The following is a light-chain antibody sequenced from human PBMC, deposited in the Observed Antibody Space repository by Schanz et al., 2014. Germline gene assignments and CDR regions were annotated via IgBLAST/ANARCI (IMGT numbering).Light chain of an antibody. CDR1: SSDVGGYNY. CDR3: SSYRRTAAVAV. CDR2: DVS. J-gene: IGLJ1*01. V-gene: IGLV2-14*03. Sequence: QSALTQPASVSGSPGQSITLSCTGTSSDVGGYNYVSWYQHHPGKAPKLMIYDVSNRPSGVSNRFSGSKSGNTASLTISGLQAEDEADYYCSSYRRTAAVAVFGTGTKLTVL.